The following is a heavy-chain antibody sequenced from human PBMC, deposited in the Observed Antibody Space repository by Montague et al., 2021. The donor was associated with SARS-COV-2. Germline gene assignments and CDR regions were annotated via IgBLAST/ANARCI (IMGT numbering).Heavy chain of an antibody. CDR3: ARHALGYFDWLNEGYFDY. D-gene: IGHD3-9*01. CDR2: IYYSGST. J-gene: IGHJ4*02. V-gene: IGHV4-59*08. Sequence: TLSLTCTVSGGSISSYYWSWIRPPPGKGLEWIGYIYYSGSTNYNPSLKSRVTISVDTSKNQFSLKLSSVTAADTAVYYCARHALGYFDWLNEGYFDYWGQGTLVTVSS. CDR1: GGSISSYY.